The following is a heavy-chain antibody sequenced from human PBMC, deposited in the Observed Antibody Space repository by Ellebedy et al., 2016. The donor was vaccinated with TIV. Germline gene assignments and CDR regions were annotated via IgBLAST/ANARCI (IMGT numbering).Heavy chain of an antibody. CDR2: IIPILGIA. Sequence: AASVKVSCKASGGTFSSYAISWVRQAPGQGLAWMGRIIPILGIANYAQKFQGRVTSTADKSTSPAYMELSSLRSEDTAGYYCARDRDSSSWYFGGYYYYGMDVWGQGTTVTVSS. J-gene: IGHJ6*02. CDR1: GGTFSSYA. CDR3: ARDRDSSSWYFGGYYYYGMDV. D-gene: IGHD6-13*01. V-gene: IGHV1-69*04.